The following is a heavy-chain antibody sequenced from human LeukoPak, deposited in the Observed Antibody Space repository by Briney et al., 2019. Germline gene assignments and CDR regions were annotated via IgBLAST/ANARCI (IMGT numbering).Heavy chain of an antibody. CDR2: ISAYNGNT. Sequence: ASVKVSCKASGYTFTSYGINWVRQAPGQELEWMGWISAYNGNTNYAQKLQGRVTMTTDTSTSTAYMELRSLRSDDTAVYYCARDLGLYYYDSSGYYHFDYWGQGTLVTVSS. J-gene: IGHJ4*02. CDR3: ARDLGLYYYDSSGYYHFDY. V-gene: IGHV1-18*01. D-gene: IGHD3-22*01. CDR1: GYTFTSYG.